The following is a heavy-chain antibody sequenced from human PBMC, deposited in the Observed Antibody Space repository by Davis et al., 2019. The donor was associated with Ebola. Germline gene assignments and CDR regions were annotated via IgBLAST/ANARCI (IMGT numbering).Heavy chain of an antibody. CDR3: ARKSGWFRES. CDR1: GGSFSGYY. J-gene: IGHJ5*02. Sequence: SETLSLTCAVYGGSFSGYYWGWIRQPPGKGLEWIGEINHSGSTNYNPSLKSRVTISVDTSKNQFSLKLSSVTAADTAVYYCARKSGWFRESWGQGTLVTVSS. V-gene: IGHV4-34*01. CDR2: INHSGST. D-gene: IGHD3-10*01.